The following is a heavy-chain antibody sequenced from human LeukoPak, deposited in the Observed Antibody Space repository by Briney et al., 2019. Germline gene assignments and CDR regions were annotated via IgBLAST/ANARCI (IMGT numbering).Heavy chain of an antibody. V-gene: IGHV4-61*02. CDR1: GGSISSGSYY. CDR2: IYTSGST. Sequence: PSQTLSLTCTVSGGSISSGSYYWSWIRQPAGKGLEWIGRIYTSGSTNYNPSLKSRVTISVDTSKNQFSLKLSSVTAADTAVYYCARGKQLVLYYYYYMDVWGKGTTVTVSS. J-gene: IGHJ6*03. D-gene: IGHD6-13*01. CDR3: ARGKQLVLYYYYYMDV.